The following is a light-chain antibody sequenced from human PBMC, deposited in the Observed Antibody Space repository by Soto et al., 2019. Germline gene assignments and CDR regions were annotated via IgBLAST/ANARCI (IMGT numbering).Light chain of an antibody. J-gene: IGKJ2*02. CDR1: EGVSAY. CDR3: LLRSTFMCT. CDR2: DTS. Sequence: DIVLTQTPATLSLSPGERATFSCRASEGVSAYLNWYQHKPAQPPRLLIYDTSKRATGIPDRFSGSRSRTDFSLTLSSLESEDFAVYYCLLRSTFMCTFGQGTNLEIK. V-gene: IGKV3D-11*01.